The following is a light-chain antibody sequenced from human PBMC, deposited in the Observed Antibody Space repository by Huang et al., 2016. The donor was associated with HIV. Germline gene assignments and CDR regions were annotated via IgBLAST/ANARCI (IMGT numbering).Light chain of an antibody. Sequence: ENMLTQSPATLSLSPGKRATLSCRASQSVGTYLAWYQQKPGQAPRLLIYDASFRATGIPVRFSGSGSETNFTLTISRLAPEDFAVYYCQDRYNWPRFTFGPGTKVDIK. V-gene: IGKV3-11*01. CDR3: QDRYNWPRFT. CDR2: DAS. J-gene: IGKJ3*01. CDR1: QSVGTY.